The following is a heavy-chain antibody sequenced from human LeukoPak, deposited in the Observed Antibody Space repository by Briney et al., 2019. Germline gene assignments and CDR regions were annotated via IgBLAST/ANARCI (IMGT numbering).Heavy chain of an antibody. CDR1: GGSISSSSYY. CDR3: ARVTNSGYAGGYLDY. D-gene: IGHD5-12*01. J-gene: IGHJ4*02. CDR2: IYYSGST. Sequence: SETLSLTCIVSGGSISSSSYYWGWIRQPPGKGLEWIGGIYYSGSTYYDPSLKSRVTISVDTSKNQFPLKLSSVTAADTAVYYCARVTNSGYAGGYLDYWGQGTLVTVSS. V-gene: IGHV4-39*06.